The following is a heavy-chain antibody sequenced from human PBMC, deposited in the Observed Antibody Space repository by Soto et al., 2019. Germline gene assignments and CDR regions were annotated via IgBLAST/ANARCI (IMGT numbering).Heavy chain of an antibody. J-gene: IGHJ2*01. Sequence: QITLKESGPTLVKPTQTLTLTCTFSGFSLSTSGVGVGWIRQPPGKALEWLALIYWDDDKRYSPSLKSRLTITKDTSKNQVVLTMTNMDPVDTATYYCEARSGYAPGYWSFDLWGRGTLVTVSS. V-gene: IGHV2-5*02. CDR1: GFSLSTSGVG. CDR2: IYWDDDK. CDR3: EARSGYAPGYWSFDL. D-gene: IGHD5-12*01.